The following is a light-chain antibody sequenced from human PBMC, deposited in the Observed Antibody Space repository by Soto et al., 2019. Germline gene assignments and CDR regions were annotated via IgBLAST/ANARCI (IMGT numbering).Light chain of an antibody. J-gene: IGKJ5*01. Sequence: EVGLTRSPGNLYLYPGERATLSCKTSQSRGSNFLAWYQHKPGQAPRLLIYASSNRATGIPDRFSGSASGTDFTLTINRLEPEDFAVYYCQLYGISPHFGQGTRLEIK. CDR2: ASS. CDR3: QLYGISPH. V-gene: IGKV3-20*01. CDR1: QSRGSNF.